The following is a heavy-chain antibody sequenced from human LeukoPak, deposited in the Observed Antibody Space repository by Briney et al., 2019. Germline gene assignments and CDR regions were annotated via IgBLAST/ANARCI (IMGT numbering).Heavy chain of an antibody. Sequence: GGSLRLSCAASGFTFSSYGMSWVRQAPGKGLEWVSAISGSGGSTYYADSVKGRFTISRDNSKNTLYLQMNSLRVEDAAVYYCAKAPVTSCRGAFCYPFDSWGQGTLVTVSS. CDR3: AKAPVTSCRGAFCYPFDS. CDR2: ISGSGGST. D-gene: IGHD2-15*01. V-gene: IGHV3-23*01. CDR1: GFTFSSYG. J-gene: IGHJ4*02.